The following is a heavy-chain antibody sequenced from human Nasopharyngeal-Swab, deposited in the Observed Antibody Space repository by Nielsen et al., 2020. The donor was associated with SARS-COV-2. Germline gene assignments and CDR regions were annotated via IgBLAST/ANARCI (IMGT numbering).Heavy chain of an antibody. CDR3: VRSSSWYYFDY. V-gene: IGHV4-39*01. J-gene: IGHJ4*02. CDR1: GASIAYSTFY. D-gene: IGHD6-13*01. Sequence: SETLSLTCTVSGASIAYSTFYWGWIRQPPGKGLEWIWNIYYNGNTYQNPSLKSRLTISVDKSKNQFSLQLSSVTAADTAVYYCVRSSSWYYFDYWAQGTQVTVSS. CDR2: IYYNGNT.